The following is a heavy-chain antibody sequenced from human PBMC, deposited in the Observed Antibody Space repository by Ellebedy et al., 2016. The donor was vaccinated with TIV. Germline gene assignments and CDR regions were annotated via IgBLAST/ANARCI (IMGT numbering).Heavy chain of an antibody. CDR3: ARLWGGSSGAFDI. CDR2: IYYSGTT. D-gene: IGHD6-6*01. V-gene: IGHV4-39*01. CDR1: VGSISTNSYY. Sequence: MPSETLSLTCTVSVGSISTNSYYWGWIRQPPGKGLEWIGIIYYSGTTYYNPSLKSRVTISVDTSKNQFSLKLSSVTAADTAVYYCARLWGGSSGAFDIWGQGTKLTVSS. J-gene: IGHJ3*02.